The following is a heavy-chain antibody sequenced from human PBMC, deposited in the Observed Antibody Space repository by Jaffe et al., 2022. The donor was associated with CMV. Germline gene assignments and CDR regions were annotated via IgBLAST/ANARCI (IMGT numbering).Heavy chain of an antibody. D-gene: IGHD5-12*01. J-gene: IGHJ4*02. Sequence: QVQLQESGPGLVKPSETLSLTCTVSGGSISSYYWSWIRQPPGKGLEWIGYIYYSGSTNYNPSLKSRVTISVDTSKNQFSLKLSSVTAADTAVYYCARHDMATTDWGQGTLVTVSS. CDR1: GGSISSYY. CDR3: ARHDMATTD. CDR2: IYYSGST. V-gene: IGHV4-59*08.